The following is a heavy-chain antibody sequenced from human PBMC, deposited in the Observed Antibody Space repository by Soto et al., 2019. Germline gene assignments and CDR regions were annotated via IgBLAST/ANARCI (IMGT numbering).Heavy chain of an antibody. CDR2: IYYSGST. J-gene: IGHJ3*02. Sequence: SETLSLTCTVSGGSISSGGYYWSWIRQHPGKGLEWIGYIYYSGSTYYNPSLKSRVTISVDTSKNQFSLKLSSVTAADTAVYYCARGRKYYYDSSGYQTPDAFDIWGQGTMVTVS. CDR1: GGSISSGGYY. V-gene: IGHV4-31*03. D-gene: IGHD3-22*01. CDR3: ARGRKYYYDSSGYQTPDAFDI.